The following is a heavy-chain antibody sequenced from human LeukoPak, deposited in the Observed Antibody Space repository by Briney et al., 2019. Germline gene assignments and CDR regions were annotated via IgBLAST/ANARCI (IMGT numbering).Heavy chain of an antibody. V-gene: IGHV4-30-2*01. CDR3: ARGSLLFDFWSGYSLFDY. D-gene: IGHD3-3*01. CDR2: IYDSGST. Sequence: PSQSLSLTCAVSGVSISSGGYCWSWIRPPPGKGLEWIVYIYDSGSTYYNPSLKSRVTISVNSSKNQFSLKSSSVTAGGTAVYYCARGSLLFDFWSGYSLFDYWGQGTLVTVSS. CDR1: GVSISSGGYC. J-gene: IGHJ4*02.